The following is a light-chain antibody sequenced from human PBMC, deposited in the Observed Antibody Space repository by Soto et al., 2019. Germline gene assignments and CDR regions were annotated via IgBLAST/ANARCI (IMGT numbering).Light chain of an antibody. CDR1: QGIRND. CDR2: AAS. V-gene: IGKV1-6*01. Sequence: AIQMTQSTSSLSASVVDRVTITCRASQGIRNDLGWYQQKPGKAPKLLIYAASSLQSGVPSRFSGSGSGTDFTLTISSLQPEDFATYYCLQDYNYPRTFGQGTKVDI. CDR3: LQDYNYPRT. J-gene: IGKJ1*01.